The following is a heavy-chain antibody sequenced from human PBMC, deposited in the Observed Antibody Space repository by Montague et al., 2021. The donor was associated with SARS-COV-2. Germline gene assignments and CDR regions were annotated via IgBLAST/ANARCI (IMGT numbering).Heavy chain of an antibody. CDR1: GDSVANHSPA. V-gene: IGHV6-1*01. CDR2: IYYRSKWYN. Sequence: CAISGDSVANHSPASDWLTQSPSTGLEWLGRIYYRSKWYNDYAVSVKSRITINPDTSKNQFSLQLNSVTPEDTAVYYCASGRMVPYSSSWTTLYYYYGMDVWGQGTTVTVS. J-gene: IGHJ6*02. CDR3: ASGRMVPYSSSWTTLYYYYGMDV. D-gene: IGHD6-13*01.